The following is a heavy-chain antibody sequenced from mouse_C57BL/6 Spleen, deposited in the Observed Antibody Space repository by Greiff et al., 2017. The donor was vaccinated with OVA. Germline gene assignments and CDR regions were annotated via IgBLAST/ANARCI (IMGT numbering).Heavy chain of an antibody. Sequence: VQLKESGPELVKPGASVKMSCKASGYTFTDYNMHWVKQSHGKSLEWIGYINPNNGGTSYNQKFKGKATLTVNKSSSTAYMELRSLTSEDSAVYYCAREGYYYYGSSPSWFAYWGQGTLVTVSA. CDR2: INPNNGGT. CDR3: AREGYYYYGSSPSWFAY. CDR1: GYTFTDYN. D-gene: IGHD1-1*01. V-gene: IGHV1-22*01. J-gene: IGHJ3*01.